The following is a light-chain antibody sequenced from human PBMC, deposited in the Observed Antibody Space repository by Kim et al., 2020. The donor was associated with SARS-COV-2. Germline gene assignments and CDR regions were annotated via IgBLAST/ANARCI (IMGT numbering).Light chain of an antibody. J-gene: IGKJ4*01. Sequence: SPGERATLSCRASQSVSSRYVAWYQQKPGQAPRLLIYGASSRATGIPDRFSGSGSGTDFTLTISTLEPDDFAVYHCQQYGGSPLTFGGGTKVDIK. CDR1: QSVSSRY. CDR3: QQYGGSPLT. CDR2: GAS. V-gene: IGKV3-20*01.